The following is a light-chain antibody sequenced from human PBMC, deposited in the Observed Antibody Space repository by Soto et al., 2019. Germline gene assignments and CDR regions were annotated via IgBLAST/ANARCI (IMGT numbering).Light chain of an antibody. CDR2: ADS. V-gene: IGKV3-11*01. Sequence: EIVMTQSPGTPSLYPGSRATLSCRDSQSVSNNYLAWYQQKPGQAPRLLIYADSNRATGIPARFSGSGSGTDFTLTISSLEPEDFSVYYCQQRYNWPITFGQGTRLEIK. CDR1: QSVSNNY. J-gene: IGKJ5*01. CDR3: QQRYNWPIT.